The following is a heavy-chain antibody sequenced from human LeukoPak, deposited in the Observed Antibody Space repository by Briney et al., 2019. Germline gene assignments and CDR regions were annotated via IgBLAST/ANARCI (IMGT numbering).Heavy chain of an antibody. CDR3: AREDATMVLSLDY. V-gene: IGHV3-23*01. J-gene: IGHJ4*02. Sequence: PGGSLRLSYAASGFTFSSYAMSWVRQAPGKGLEWVSAISSGGGNTYYADSVKGRLTISRDNSKNTLYVQMTSLRAEDTAVYYCAREDATMVLSLDYWGQGALVTVSS. CDR2: ISSGGGNT. CDR1: GFTFSSYA. D-gene: IGHD5-18*01.